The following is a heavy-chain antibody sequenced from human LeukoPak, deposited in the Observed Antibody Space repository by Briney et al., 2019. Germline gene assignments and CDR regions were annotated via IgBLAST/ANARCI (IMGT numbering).Heavy chain of an antibody. J-gene: IGHJ4*02. D-gene: IGHD6-13*01. Sequence: GGSLRLSCVASGFTFSSYWMSWVRQAPGKGLEWVANIKQDGSEKYYADSVKGRFTISRDNAKNSLYLQMNSLRAEDTAVYYCAREGIAACFDYWGQGTLVTVSS. CDR3: AREGIAACFDY. CDR1: GFTFSSYW. CDR2: IKQDGSEK. V-gene: IGHV3-7*01.